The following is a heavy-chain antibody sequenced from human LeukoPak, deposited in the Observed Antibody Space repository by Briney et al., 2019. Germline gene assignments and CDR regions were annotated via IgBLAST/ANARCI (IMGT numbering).Heavy chain of an antibody. J-gene: IGHJ5*02. Sequence: SETLSLTCSVSGGSITSTYYWGWIRQPPGKGLEWIGSMYYSGSTYYNPSLKSRVTISVDKSKNQFSLKLSSVTAADTAVYYCARAYSSSWHNWFDPWGQGTLVTVSS. CDR1: GGSITSTYY. V-gene: IGHV4-39*07. CDR2: MYYSGST. CDR3: ARAYSSSWHNWFDP. D-gene: IGHD6-13*01.